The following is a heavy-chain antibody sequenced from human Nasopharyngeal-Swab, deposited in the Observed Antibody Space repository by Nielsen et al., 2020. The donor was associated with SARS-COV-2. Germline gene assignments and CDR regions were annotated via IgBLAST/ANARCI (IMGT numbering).Heavy chain of an antibody. CDR2: IYYSGST. D-gene: IGHD1-26*01. Sequence: SETLSLTCTVSGGSISSYYWSWIRQPPGKGLEWIGYIYYSGSTNYNPSLKSRVTISVDTSKNQFSLKLSSVTAADTAVYYCARLVRWELRHWGQGTLVTVSP. V-gene: IGHV4-59*01. J-gene: IGHJ4*02. CDR1: GGSISSYY. CDR3: ARLVRWELRH.